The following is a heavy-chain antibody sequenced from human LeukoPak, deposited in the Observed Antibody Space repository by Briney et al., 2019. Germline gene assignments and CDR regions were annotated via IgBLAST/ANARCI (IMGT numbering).Heavy chain of an antibody. V-gene: IGHV3-21*04. D-gene: IGHD3-9*01. Sequence: RGSLRLSCAASGFTFSSYSMNWVRQAPGKGLEWVSSISSSSSYIYYADSVKGRFTISRDNAKNTLYLQMNSLRAEDTAVYYCAKFDILTGYQPDYWGQGTLVTVSS. CDR1: GFTFSSYS. CDR3: AKFDILTGYQPDY. J-gene: IGHJ4*02. CDR2: ISSSSSYI.